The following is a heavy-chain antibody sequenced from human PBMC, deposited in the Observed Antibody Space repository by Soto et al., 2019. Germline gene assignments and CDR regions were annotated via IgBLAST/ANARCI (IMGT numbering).Heavy chain of an antibody. V-gene: IGHV3-9*01. Sequence: EVQLVESGGGLVQPGRSLRLSCAASGFTFDDYAMHWVRQATGKGLEWVSGISWNGGSIGYADSVKGRFTISRDNAKNSLYLQMNSLRAEDTALYYCAKGGYDSSAYYYASFDYWGQGTLVTVSS. CDR2: ISWNGGSI. J-gene: IGHJ4*02. CDR3: AKGGYDSSAYYYASFDY. D-gene: IGHD3-22*01. CDR1: GFTFDDYA.